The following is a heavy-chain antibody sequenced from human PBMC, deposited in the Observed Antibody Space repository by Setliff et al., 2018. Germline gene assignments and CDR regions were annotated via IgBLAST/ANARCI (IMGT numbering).Heavy chain of an antibody. CDR2: VNAGNGNT. Sequence: ASVKVSCKASGYTFTSYAMHWVRQAPGQRLEWMGWVNAGNGNTKYSQKFQGRVTITRDTSASTAYMELSSLRSEDTAVYYCARVPVVGATKLYWFDPWGQGTLVTVSS. J-gene: IGHJ5*02. D-gene: IGHD1-26*01. CDR3: ARVPVVGATKLYWFDP. CDR1: GYTFTSYA. V-gene: IGHV1-3*01.